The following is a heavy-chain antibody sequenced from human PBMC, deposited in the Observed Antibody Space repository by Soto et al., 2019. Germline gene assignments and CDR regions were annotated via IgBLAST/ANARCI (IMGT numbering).Heavy chain of an antibody. CDR1: GYAFTTYG. Sequence: QVHLVQSGAEVKKPGASVKVSCKGSGYAFTTYGITWVRQAPGQGLEWMGWISAHNGNTNYAQKLQGRVTVTRDTSTSTAYMELRSLRPDATAVYYCARWRYGDYWGQGALVTVSS. CDR3: ARWRYGDY. D-gene: IGHD1-1*01. J-gene: IGHJ4*02. CDR2: ISAHNGNT. V-gene: IGHV1-18*01.